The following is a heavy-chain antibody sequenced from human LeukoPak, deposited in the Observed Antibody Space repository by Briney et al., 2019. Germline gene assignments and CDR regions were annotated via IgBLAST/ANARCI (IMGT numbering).Heavy chain of an antibody. V-gene: IGHV3-23*01. CDR2: IRSNGETT. D-gene: IGHD1-1*01. CDR3: AKGQELEDGVFDS. J-gene: IGHJ4*02. CDR1: GFTFSSIA. Sequence: PGGSLRLSCAASGFTFSSIAMTWVRQAPGKGLEWVSTIRSNGETTYNADSVKGRFTISRDNSKKTLYLQLNILRGEDTAIYYCAKGQELEDGVFDSWGQGTLVTVSS.